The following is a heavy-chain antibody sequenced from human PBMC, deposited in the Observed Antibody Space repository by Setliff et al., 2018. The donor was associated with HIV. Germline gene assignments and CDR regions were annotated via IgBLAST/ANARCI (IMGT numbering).Heavy chain of an antibody. V-gene: IGHV1-18*01. CDR2: ISAYNGNT. J-gene: IGHJ4*02. Sequence: ASVKVSCKASGYTFTSFGISWVRQAPGQGLEWMGRISAYNGNTDHAQRLQGRVTMTTDTSTRTAYMELRSLRSDDTAGYYCARAAVAGPWRKLDYWGQGTLVTGSS. D-gene: IGHD6-19*01. CDR1: GYTFTSFG. CDR3: ARAAVAGPWRKLDY.